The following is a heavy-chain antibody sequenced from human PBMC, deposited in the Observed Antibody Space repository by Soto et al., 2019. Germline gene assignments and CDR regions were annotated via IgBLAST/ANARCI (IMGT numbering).Heavy chain of an antibody. V-gene: IGHV3-48*03. CDR3: ARDYYDSSGYHGIDY. Sequence: GGSLRLSCAASEFAFSNYEMHWVRQAPGKGLEWVSYISSSGSTIYYADSVKGRFTISRDNTKSSLYLQMDSLTAEDTAVYYCARDYYDSSGYHGIDYWGQGALVTVSS. CDR2: ISSSGSTI. D-gene: IGHD3-22*01. J-gene: IGHJ4*02. CDR1: EFAFSNYE.